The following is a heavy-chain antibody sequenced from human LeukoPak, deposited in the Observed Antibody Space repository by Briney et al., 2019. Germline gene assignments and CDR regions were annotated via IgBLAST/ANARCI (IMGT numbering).Heavy chain of an antibody. CDR1: GFTFDAYA. D-gene: IGHD6-6*01. J-gene: IGHJ4*02. Sequence: PGGSLRLSCAASGFTFDAYAMSWVRQAPGKGLEWVSAISGSGGSTYYADSVKGRFTISRDNSKNTLYLQMNSLRAEDTAVYYCAKLPNTGLSSLLFDYWGQGTLVTVSS. V-gene: IGHV3-23*01. CDR3: AKLPNTGLSSLLFDY. CDR2: ISGSGGST.